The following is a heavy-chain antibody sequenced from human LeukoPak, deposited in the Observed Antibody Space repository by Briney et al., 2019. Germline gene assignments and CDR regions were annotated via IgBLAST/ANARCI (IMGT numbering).Heavy chain of an antibody. Sequence: PGGSLRLSCAASGFTVSSNYMSWVRQAPGKGLEWVSVIYSGGSTYYADSVKGRFTISRDNSKNTLYLQMNSLRAEDTAVYYCARDFGWGIAARRRAFGIWGQGTMVTVSS. CDR1: GFTVSSNY. D-gene: IGHD6-6*01. CDR3: ARDFGWGIAARRRAFGI. V-gene: IGHV3-66*01. J-gene: IGHJ3*02. CDR2: IYSGGST.